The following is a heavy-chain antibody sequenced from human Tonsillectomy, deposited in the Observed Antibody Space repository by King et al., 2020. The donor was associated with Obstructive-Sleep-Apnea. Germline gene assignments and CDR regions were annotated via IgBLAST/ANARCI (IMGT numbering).Heavy chain of an antibody. Sequence: VQLVESGGGVVQPGRSLRLSCAASGFTFSNYPMHWVRQAPGKGLEWVALISSDGSNKYYADSVKGRFTISRDNSKATLFLQMNSLGTEDTAVHYCARDHAGFDYWGRGTLVTVSS. V-gene: IGHV3-30*04. J-gene: IGHJ4*02. CDR3: ARDHAGFDY. CDR2: ISSDGSNK. CDR1: GFTFSNYP.